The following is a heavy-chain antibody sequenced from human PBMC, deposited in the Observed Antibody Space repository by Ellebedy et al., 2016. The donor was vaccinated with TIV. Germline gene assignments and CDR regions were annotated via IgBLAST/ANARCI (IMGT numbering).Heavy chain of an antibody. D-gene: IGHD4-17*01. CDR2: ISGSGGST. V-gene: IGHV3-23*01. J-gene: IGHJ4*02. CDR1: GFIFGPYA. Sequence: GESLKISXPASGFIFGPYAMSWVRQAPRKGLEWLSPISGSGGSTYYADSVKGRFTISRDNSKKTLYLQMNSLRAEDTAVYYCAKNGASWTAVTTLLDYWGQGTLVTVSS. CDR3: AKNGASWTAVTTLLDY.